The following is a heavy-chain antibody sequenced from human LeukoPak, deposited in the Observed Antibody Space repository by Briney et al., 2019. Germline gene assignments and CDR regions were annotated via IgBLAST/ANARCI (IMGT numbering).Heavy chain of an antibody. CDR3: ARDEPWFGQATWFDP. V-gene: IGHV1-18*01. Sequence: ASVKVSCKASGYTFTSYGISWVRQAPGRGLEWMGWISAYNGNTNYAQKLQGRVTMTTDTSTSTAYMELRSLRSDDTAVYYCARDEPWFGQATWFDPWGQGTLVTVSS. J-gene: IGHJ5*02. CDR2: ISAYNGNT. CDR1: GYTFTSYG. D-gene: IGHD3-10*01.